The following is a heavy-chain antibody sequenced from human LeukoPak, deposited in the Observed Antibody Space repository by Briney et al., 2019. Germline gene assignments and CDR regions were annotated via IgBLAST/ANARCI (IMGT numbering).Heavy chain of an antibody. D-gene: IGHD3-10*01. V-gene: IGHV6-1*01. J-gene: IGHJ6*02. CDR1: GDSVSSNSAA. Sequence: SQTPSLTCAISGDSVSSNSAAWNWIRQSPSRGLELLGRTYYRSKWYNDYAVSVKSRITINPDTSKNQFSLQLNSVTPEDTAVYYCARLRSITMVRGVIISYYYYGMDVWGQGTTVTVSS. CDR2: TYYRSKWYN. CDR3: ARLRSITMVRGVIISYYYYGMDV.